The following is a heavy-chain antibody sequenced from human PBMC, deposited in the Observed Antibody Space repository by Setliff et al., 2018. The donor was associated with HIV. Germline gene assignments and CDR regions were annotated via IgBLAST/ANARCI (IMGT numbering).Heavy chain of an antibody. CDR1: GGSISGSSYY. Sequence: PSETLSLTCTVSGGSISGSSYYWGWIRQPPGKGLEWIGSLYYSGTTYYNPSLKSRLTISVDTSKNQFSLKLSSVTAADTAVYYCARRTLITGYDYWGQGTLVTVSS. J-gene: IGHJ4*02. D-gene: IGHD3-16*01. CDR2: LYYSGTT. V-gene: IGHV4-39*01. CDR3: ARRTLITGYDY.